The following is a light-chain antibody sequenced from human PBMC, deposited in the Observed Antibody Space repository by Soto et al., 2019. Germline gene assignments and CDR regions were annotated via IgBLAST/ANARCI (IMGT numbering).Light chain of an antibody. Sequence: QPASVSGSPGQSITISCTGTSSDVGGYNYVSWYQQHPGKAPKLMIYDVSNRPSGVSNRFSGSKSGNTASLTISGLQAEDEADYYCSSYTSSSTLNYVFGTGTKLTVL. CDR1: SSDVGGYNY. CDR2: DVS. V-gene: IGLV2-14*01. CDR3: SSYTSSSTLNYV. J-gene: IGLJ1*01.